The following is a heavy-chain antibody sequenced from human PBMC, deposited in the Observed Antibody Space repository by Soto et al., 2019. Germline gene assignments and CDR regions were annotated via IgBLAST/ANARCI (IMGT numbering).Heavy chain of an antibody. V-gene: IGHV4-59*08. J-gene: IGHJ5*02. D-gene: IGHD6-13*01. CDR3: ARDSRIASSWYDNWFDP. CDR2: IYYSGST. Sequence: SETLSLTCTVSGGSISSYYWSWIRQPPGKGLEWIGYIYYSGSTNYNPSLKSRVTISVDTSKNQFSLKLSSVTAADTAFYYCARDSRIASSWYDNWFDPWGQGALVTVSS. CDR1: GGSISSYY.